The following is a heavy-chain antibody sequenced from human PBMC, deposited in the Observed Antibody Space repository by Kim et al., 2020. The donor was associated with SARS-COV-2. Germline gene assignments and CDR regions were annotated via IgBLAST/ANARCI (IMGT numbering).Heavy chain of an antibody. CDR1: GFTFSSYG. V-gene: IGHV3-30*18. CDR2: ISYDGSNK. Sequence: GGSLRLSCAASGFTFSSYGMHWVRQAPGKGLEWVAVISYDGSNKYYADSVKGRFTISRDNTKNTLYLQMNSLRAEETAVYYCAKSRSGYYFLDYWGQGTLVTVSS. D-gene: IGHD3-22*01. CDR3: AKSRSGYYFLDY. J-gene: IGHJ4*02.